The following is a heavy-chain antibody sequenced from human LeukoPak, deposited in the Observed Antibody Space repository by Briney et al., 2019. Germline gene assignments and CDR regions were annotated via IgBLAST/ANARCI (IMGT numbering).Heavy chain of an antibody. J-gene: IGHJ3*02. V-gene: IGHV1-18*01. CDR3: ARVAGYCSGGSCYSYAFDI. CDR1: GYTFTSYG. CDR2: ISAYNGNT. D-gene: IGHD2-15*01. Sequence: ASVKVSCKASGYTFTSYGISWVRQAPGQGLEWMGWISAYNGNTSYAQKLQGRVTMTTDTSTSTAYMELRSLRSDDTAVYYCARVAGYCSGGSCYSYAFDIWGQGTMVTVSS.